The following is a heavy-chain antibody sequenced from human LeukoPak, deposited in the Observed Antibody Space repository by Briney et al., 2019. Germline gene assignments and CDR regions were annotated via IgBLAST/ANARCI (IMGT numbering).Heavy chain of an antibody. D-gene: IGHD4-11*01. CDR3: ARDAQRGFDYSNSLRY. CDR2: IWSDASNQ. CDR1: GFIFSNYG. J-gene: IGHJ4*01. V-gene: IGHV3-33*08. Sequence: PGGSLRLSCAASGFIFSNYGMHWVRQAPGKGLEWVAVIWSDASNQYYADSVKGRFTISRDDSQKTVYLQMNSLRPEDTAVYYCARDAQRGFDYSNSLRYWGHGALVTV.